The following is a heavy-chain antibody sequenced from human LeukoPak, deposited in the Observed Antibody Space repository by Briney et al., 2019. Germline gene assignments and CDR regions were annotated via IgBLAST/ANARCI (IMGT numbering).Heavy chain of an antibody. J-gene: IGHJ6*02. CDR1: GFTFSSYA. D-gene: IGHD1-14*01. CDR2: VSTGSNYI. Sequence: GGSPRLSCAASGFTFSSYAMSWVRQAPGKGLEWVSSVSTGSNYIYYADSVKGRFTISRDNDKNSLYLQMSSLRVEDTAVYYCAREPRRYYYGMDVWGQGTTVTVSS. V-gene: IGHV3-21*01. CDR3: AREPRRYYYGMDV.